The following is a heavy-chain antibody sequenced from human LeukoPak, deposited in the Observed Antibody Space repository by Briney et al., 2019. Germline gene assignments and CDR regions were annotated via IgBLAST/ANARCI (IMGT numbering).Heavy chain of an antibody. CDR1: GYTFTNYD. Sequence: ASVKVSCKASGYTFTNYDINWVRQATGQGLEWMGWMNPNSGNTGYTQKFQGRVTMTRDTSISTAYMDLSSLGSEDTAVYYCARNNYGGHDAFDIWGQGTLVTVSS. J-gene: IGHJ3*02. CDR2: MNPNSGNT. V-gene: IGHV1-8*01. CDR3: ARNNYGGHDAFDI. D-gene: IGHD4-11*01.